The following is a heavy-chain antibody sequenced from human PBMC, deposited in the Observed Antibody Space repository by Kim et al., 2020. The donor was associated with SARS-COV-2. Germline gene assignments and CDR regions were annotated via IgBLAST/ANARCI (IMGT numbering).Heavy chain of an antibody. J-gene: IGHJ4*02. Sequence: VKGRFTISRDNSKNSLYLQMNSLRAEDTALYYCAKGGSPGPPAGFWSLGYWGQGTLVTVSS. D-gene: IGHD2-8*02. CDR3: AKGGSPGPPAGFWSLGY. V-gene: IGHV3-43D*03.